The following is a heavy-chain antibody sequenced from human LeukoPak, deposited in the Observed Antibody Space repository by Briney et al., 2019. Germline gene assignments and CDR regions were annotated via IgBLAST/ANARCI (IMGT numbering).Heavy chain of an antibody. CDR2: IYPGVSDT. CDR3: ARLYCGGDCSSGGLCDY. J-gene: IGHJ4*02. V-gene: IGHV5-51*01. Sequence: NHGESLKTSCKGSGYSFTSYWIGWVRQMPGKGLEWMGIIYPGVSDTRYSPSFQGQVTISADKSISTAYLQWSSLKASDTAMYYCARLYCGGDCSSGGLCDYWGQGTLVTVSS. D-gene: IGHD2-21*02. CDR1: GYSFTSYW.